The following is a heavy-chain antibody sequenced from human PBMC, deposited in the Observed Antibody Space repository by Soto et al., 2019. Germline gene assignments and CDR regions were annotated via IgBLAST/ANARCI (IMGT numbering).Heavy chain of an antibody. CDR3: AKNKDCELQSGIDF. CDR1: GLTFSNYS. J-gene: IGHJ4*02. CDR2: MSGSSSTT. D-gene: IGHD2-21*01. Sequence: PGGSLRLSCATSGLTFSNYSMSWVRQAPGGGLEWVSSMSGSSSTTYYADSVRGRFTISRDRSKNTLYLQMSSLRAEDTALYYCAKNKDCELQSGIDFWGQGTLVTVSS. V-gene: IGHV3-23*01.